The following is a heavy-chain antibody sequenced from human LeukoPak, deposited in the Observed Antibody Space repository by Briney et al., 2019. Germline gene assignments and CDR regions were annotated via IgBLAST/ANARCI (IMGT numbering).Heavy chain of an antibody. D-gene: IGHD6-13*01. Sequence: PGGSLRLSCAASGFTFSSYAMSWVRQAPGKGLEWVSAISGSGGSTYYADSVKGRFTISRDNSKNTLYLQMNSLRAEDTAVYYCAKDCALSDSWYDRLRYYYYYGMDVWGQGTTVTVSS. J-gene: IGHJ6*02. CDR2: ISGSGGST. CDR1: GFTFSSYA. V-gene: IGHV3-23*01. CDR3: AKDCALSDSWYDRLRYYYYYGMDV.